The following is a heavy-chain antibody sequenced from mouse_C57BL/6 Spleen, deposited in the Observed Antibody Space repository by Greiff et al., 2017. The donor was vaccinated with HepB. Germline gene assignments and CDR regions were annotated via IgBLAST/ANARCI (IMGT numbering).Heavy chain of an antibody. V-gene: IGHV1-80*01. D-gene: IGHD2-4*01. Sequence: QVQLKQSGAELVKPGASVKISCKASGYAFSSYWMNWVKQRPGKGLEWIGQIYPGDGDTNYNGKFKGKATLTADKSSSTAYMQLSSLTSEDSAVYFCARGKELDYDHGLDYWGQGTSVTVSS. CDR1: GYAFSSYW. J-gene: IGHJ4*01. CDR3: ARGKELDYDHGLDY. CDR2: IYPGDGDT.